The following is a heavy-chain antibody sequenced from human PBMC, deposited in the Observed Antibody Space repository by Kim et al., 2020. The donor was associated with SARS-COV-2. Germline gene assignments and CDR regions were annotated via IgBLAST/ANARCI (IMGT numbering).Heavy chain of an antibody. CDR3: AKTSPPATVTNIAYLDS. CDR1: GFTFSSYG. Sequence: GGSLRLSCAASGFTFSSYGMSWVRQAPGKGLEWVSGIRAGGTDRYYADSVKGRFTISRDNSKNTLYLQMNSLRAEDTALYYCAKTSPPATVTNIAYLDS. D-gene: IGHD4-17*01. J-gene: IGHJ5*01. V-gene: IGHV3-23*01. CDR2: IRAGGTDR.